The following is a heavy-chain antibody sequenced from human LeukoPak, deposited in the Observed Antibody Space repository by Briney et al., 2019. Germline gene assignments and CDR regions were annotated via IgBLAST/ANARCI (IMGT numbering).Heavy chain of an antibody. CDR3: ARDRIAVAATETSFDY. CDR2: ISSSSSYI. Sequence: PGGSLRLSCAASGFTFSSYSMNWVRQAPGKGLEWVSSISSSSSYIYYADSVKGRFTISRDNAKNSLYLQMNSLRAEDTAVYYCARDRIAVAATETSFDYWGQGTLVTVSS. J-gene: IGHJ4*02. CDR1: GFTFSSYS. V-gene: IGHV3-21*01. D-gene: IGHD6-19*01.